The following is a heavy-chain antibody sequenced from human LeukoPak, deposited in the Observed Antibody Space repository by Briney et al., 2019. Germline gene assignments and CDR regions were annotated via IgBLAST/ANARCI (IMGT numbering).Heavy chain of an antibody. CDR1: GFTFSSYS. CDR2: IDTTSTYI. CDR3: ARDQGGEQSY. D-gene: IGHD3-16*01. Sequence: GGSLRLSCAASGFTFSSYSMAWVRQAPGKGLEWVSSIDTTSTYIFYGDSVKGRFTISRDNAKNSLYLQMNSLRAEDTAVYYCARDQGGEQSYWGQGTLVTVSS. J-gene: IGHJ4*02. V-gene: IGHV3-21*01.